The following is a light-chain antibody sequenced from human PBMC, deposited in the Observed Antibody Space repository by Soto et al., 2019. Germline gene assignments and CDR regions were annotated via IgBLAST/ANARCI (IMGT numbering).Light chain of an antibody. CDR3: QQYNDWPPIFT. Sequence: EIVMTQSPATLSVSPGERVTLSCRASQSVGPNLAWYQQQPGQSPRLLIYGASTRAAGIPGRFSGSGSGTDFTLTIISLQSEDCAVYYCQQYNDWPPIFTSGPGTKEDIK. CDR2: GAS. CDR1: QSVGPN. J-gene: IGKJ3*01. V-gene: IGKV3-15*01.